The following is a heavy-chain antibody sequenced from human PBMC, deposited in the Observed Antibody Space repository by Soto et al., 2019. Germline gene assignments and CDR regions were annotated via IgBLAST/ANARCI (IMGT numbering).Heavy chain of an antibody. CDR1: GGSISSSNW. V-gene: IGHV4-4*02. Sequence: QVQLQESGPGLVKPSGTLSLTCAVSGGSISSSNWWSWVRQPPGKGLEWIGEIYHSGSTNYNPSLQRLVPISTAKSQIKLSLKLRSVPAATTSVYYCARASVVGDFDYWGQGTLVTVSS. CDR3: ARASVVGDFDY. CDR2: IYHSGST. D-gene: IGHD3-10*01. J-gene: IGHJ4*02.